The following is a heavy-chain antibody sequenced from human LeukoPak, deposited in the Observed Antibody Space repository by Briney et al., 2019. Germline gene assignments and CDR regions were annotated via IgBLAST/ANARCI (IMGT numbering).Heavy chain of an antibody. CDR2: ISSSGSTI. V-gene: IGHV3-48*03. CDR1: GFTFSSYE. Sequence: GGSLRLSCAASGFTFSSYEMNWVRQAPGKGLEWVSYISSSGSTICYADSVKGRFTISRDNAKNSLYLQMNSLRAEVTAVYYCAELGITMIGGVWGKGTTVTISS. CDR3: AELGITMIGGV. J-gene: IGHJ6*04. D-gene: IGHD3-10*02.